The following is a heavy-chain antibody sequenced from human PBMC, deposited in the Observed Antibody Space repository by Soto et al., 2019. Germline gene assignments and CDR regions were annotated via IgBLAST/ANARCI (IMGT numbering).Heavy chain of an antibody. CDR1: GITFGDNA. CDR3: SRLGRANRAEQAFDI. J-gene: IGHJ3*02. CDR2: ITSRRYGATP. D-gene: IGHD1-1*01. Sequence: EVQLVESGGGLVKPGRSLRLSCTASGITFGDNAMTWFRQAPGNGLEWVGFITSRRYGATPQYAASVKGRFTISRDDSNSVADLQMNSLRTEDTAVYYCSRLGRANRAEQAFDIWGRGTMVTVSS. V-gene: IGHV3-49*05.